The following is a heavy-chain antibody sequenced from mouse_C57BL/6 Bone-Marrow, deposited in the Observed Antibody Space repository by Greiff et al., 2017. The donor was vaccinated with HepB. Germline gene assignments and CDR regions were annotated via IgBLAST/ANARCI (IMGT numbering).Heavy chain of an antibody. CDR3: TKTTVVADYWYFDV. D-gene: IGHD1-1*01. CDR2: IDPENGDT. V-gene: IGHV14-4*01. J-gene: IGHJ1*03. Sequence: VQLQQSGAELVRPGASVKLSCTASGFNIKDDYMHWVKQRPEQGLEWIGWIDPENGDTEYASKFQGKATITADTSSNTAYLQLSSLTSEDTAVYYCTKTTVVADYWYFDVWGTGTTLTVSS. CDR1: GFNIKDDY.